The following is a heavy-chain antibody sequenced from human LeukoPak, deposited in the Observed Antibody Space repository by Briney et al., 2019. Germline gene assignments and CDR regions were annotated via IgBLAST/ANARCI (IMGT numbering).Heavy chain of an antibody. V-gene: IGHV1-46*03. CDR2: INSSGGST. D-gene: IGHD5-18*01. CDR1: GYTFTSYY. Sequence: ASVKVSCKASGYTFTSYYMHWVRQAPGQGLEWMGIINSSGGSTSYAQKFQGRVTMTRDTATSTVYMELSNLRAEDTAVYYCARGVGTVNSSYYYYMDVWGKGTTVTVSS. CDR3: ARGVGTVNSSYYYYMDV. J-gene: IGHJ6*03.